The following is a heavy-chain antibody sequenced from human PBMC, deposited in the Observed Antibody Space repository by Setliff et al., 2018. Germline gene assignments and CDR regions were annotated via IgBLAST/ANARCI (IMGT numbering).Heavy chain of an antibody. D-gene: IGHD3-22*01. CDR1: GFTFSNAW. J-gene: IGHJ4*02. CDR2: IKSKNDGGTT. V-gene: IGHV3-15*01. Sequence: GGSLRLSCAASGFTFSNAWMSWVRQAPGKGLEWVGRIKSKNDGGTTDYAAPVKGRFTISRDDSKNTLYLQMNSLKTEDTAVYYCTTDTYYYDSSGENDYWGQGTLVTVS. CDR3: TTDTYYYDSSGENDY.